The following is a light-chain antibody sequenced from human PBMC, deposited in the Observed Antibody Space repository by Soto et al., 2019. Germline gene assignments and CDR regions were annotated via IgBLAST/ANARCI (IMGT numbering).Light chain of an antibody. J-gene: IGKJ4*01. V-gene: IGKV1-27*01. CDR3: QKYNSVPLT. Sequence: DIQMTQSLSSLSASVGDRVTITCRASQGLSSDLAWYQQKPGKVPKLLIYDASTLQSGVPSRFSGSGSGTDFTLTISSLQPEDVATYYCQKYNSVPLTFGGGTKVEIK. CDR1: QGLSSD. CDR2: DAS.